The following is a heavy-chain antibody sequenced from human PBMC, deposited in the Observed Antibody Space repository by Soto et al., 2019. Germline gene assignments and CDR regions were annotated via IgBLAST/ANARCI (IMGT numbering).Heavy chain of an antibody. D-gene: IGHD4-17*01. Sequence: QLQLQESGPGLVKPSETLSLTCTVSAGSISNNSYYWGWIRQPPGKGLEWIGSIYYSGSTYYNPSLKSRATISVDTSKNQFYLKLSSVTAADTAVYYCARHRVTVTTGFDYWGQGTLVTVSS. CDR1: AGSISNNSYY. V-gene: IGHV4-39*01. CDR3: ARHRVTVTTGFDY. CDR2: IYYSGST. J-gene: IGHJ4*02.